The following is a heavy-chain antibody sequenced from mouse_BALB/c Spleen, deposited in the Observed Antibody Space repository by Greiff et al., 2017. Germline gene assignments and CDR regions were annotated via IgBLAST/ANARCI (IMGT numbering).Heavy chain of an antibody. CDR1: GFTFSSYG. D-gene: IGHD1-1*01. CDR3: ARLYYGSSLDY. CDR2: ISSGGSYT. V-gene: IGHV5-6*01. Sequence: EVQRVESGGDLVKPGGSLKLSCAASGFTFSSYGMSWVRQTPDKRLEWVATISSGGSYTYYPDSVKGRFTISRDNAKNTLYLQMSSLKSEDTAMYYCARLYYGSSLDYWGQGTTLTVSS. J-gene: IGHJ2*01.